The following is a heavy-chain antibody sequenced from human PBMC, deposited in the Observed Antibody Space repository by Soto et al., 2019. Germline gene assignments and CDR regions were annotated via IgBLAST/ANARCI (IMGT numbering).Heavy chain of an antibody. Sequence: QVQLVESGGGVVQPGRSLRLSCAASGFSFSSYGMHWVRQAPGKGLEWVAVISYDVTNKYYADSVNGRFTISRDNSKNTLYLQMNSLRAEDTAVYYCAKDLHIAVAGTDYFDSWGQGTLVTVSS. J-gene: IGHJ4*02. CDR3: AKDLHIAVAGTDYFDS. D-gene: IGHD6-19*01. V-gene: IGHV3-30*18. CDR2: ISYDVTNK. CDR1: GFSFSSYG.